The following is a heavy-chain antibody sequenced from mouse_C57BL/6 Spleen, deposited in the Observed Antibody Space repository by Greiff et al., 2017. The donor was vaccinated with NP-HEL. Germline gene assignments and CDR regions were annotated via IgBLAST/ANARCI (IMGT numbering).Heavy chain of an antibody. V-gene: IGHV1-69*01. CDR1: GYTFTSYW. J-gene: IGHJ2*01. D-gene: IGHD3-2*02. CDR3: ARLGQLRPFDY. Sequence: QVQLQQPGAELVMPGASVKLSCKASGYTFTSYWMHWVKQRPGQGLEWIGEIDPSDNYTNYNQKFKGKSTLTVDKSSSTAYMQLSSLTSEDSAVYYCARLGQLRPFDYWGQGTTLTVSS. CDR2: IDPSDNYT.